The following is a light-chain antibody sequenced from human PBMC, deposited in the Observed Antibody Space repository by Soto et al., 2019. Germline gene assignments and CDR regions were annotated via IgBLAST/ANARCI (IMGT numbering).Light chain of an antibody. CDR1: SSDIGGYNY. V-gene: IGLV2-14*01. Sequence: QSVLTQPASVSGSPGQSITVSCTGTSSDIGGYNYVSWYQQHPGKAPKLMVYEVTNRPSGVSDRFSGCKSGNTASLTISGLQADDEGYYYCSSYTSRSTLYVVGTGTKLTVL. CDR2: EVT. J-gene: IGLJ1*01. CDR3: SSYTSRSTLYV.